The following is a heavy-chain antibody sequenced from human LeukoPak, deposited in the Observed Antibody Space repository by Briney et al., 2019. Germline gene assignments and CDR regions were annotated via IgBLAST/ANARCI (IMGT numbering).Heavy chain of an antibody. CDR2: IYYSGST. V-gene: IGHV4-39*07. D-gene: IGHD3-10*01. J-gene: IGHJ4*02. CDR3: AREGRPRGVIPPFDY. CDR1: GGSISSSSYY. Sequence: PSETLSLTCTVSGGSISSSSYYWGWIRQPPGKGLEWIGSIYYSGSTYYNPSLKSRVTISVDTSKNQFSLKLSSVTAADTAVYYCAREGRPRGVIPPFDYWGQGTLVTVSS.